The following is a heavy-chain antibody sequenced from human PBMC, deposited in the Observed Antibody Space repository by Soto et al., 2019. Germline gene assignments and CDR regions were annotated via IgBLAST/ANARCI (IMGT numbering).Heavy chain of an antibody. CDR1: GFNCSTYT. J-gene: IGHJ3*02. D-gene: IGHD2-15*01. CDR2: ISSSNRYI. Sequence: GGSLRLSCVASGFNCSTYTMNWVRQAPGKGLEWVSSISSSNRYIYYADSVKGRFTISRDDAKNSLYLQMNSLRAEDTAVYYCARDRCSGGSCYRTYAFNIWGQGTLVTVTS. CDR3: ARDRCSGGSCYRTYAFNI. V-gene: IGHV3-21*06.